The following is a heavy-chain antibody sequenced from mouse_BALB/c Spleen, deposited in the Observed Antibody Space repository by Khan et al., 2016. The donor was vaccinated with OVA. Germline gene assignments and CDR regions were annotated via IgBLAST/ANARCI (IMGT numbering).Heavy chain of an antibody. D-gene: IGHD2-2*01. J-gene: IGHJ4*01. V-gene: IGHV3-2*02. CDR2: ISYSGST. CDR1: GYSITSDYA. Sequence: EVQLQESGPGLVKPSQSLSLTCTVTGYSITSDYAWNWIRQFPGHKLEWMGYISYSGSTNYNPALKSRISITRDTSKNQFFLQLNSVTTEDTATYYCARYGSRYNYAMDYWGQGTSVTVSS. CDR3: ARYGSRYNYAMDY.